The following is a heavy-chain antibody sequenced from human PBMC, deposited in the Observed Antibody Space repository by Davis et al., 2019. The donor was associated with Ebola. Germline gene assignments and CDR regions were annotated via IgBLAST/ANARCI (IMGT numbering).Heavy chain of an antibody. D-gene: IGHD6-13*01. V-gene: IGHV1-8*02. CDR1: GYNFNSYG. CDR3: AIKTRQQDY. Sequence: AASVKVSCKASGYNFNSYGIYWVRQAPGQGLEWMGWMNPNSGNTGYAQKFQGRVTMTRDTSISTAYMELSSLRSEDAAVYYCAIKTRQQDYWGQGTLVTVSS. J-gene: IGHJ4*02. CDR2: MNPNSGNT.